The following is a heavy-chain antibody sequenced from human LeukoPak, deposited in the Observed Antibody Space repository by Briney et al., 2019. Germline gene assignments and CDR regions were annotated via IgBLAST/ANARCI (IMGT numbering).Heavy chain of an antibody. V-gene: IGHV1-46*01. CDR2: INPSGGST. D-gene: IGHD3-22*01. J-gene: IGHJ3*02. Sequence: GASVKVSCKASGDTFSSYYMHWVRQAPGQGLEWMGIINPSGGSTNYAQKFQGRLTMTRDMSTSTVYMELSSLRSDDTAVYYCARGRHYYDSSDYYHEGDGFDIWGQGTMVTVSS. CDR1: GDTFSSYY. CDR3: ARGRHYYDSSDYYHEGDGFDI.